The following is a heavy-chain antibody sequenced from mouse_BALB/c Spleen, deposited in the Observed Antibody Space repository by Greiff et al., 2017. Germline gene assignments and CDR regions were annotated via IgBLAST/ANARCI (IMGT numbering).Heavy chain of an antibody. V-gene: IGHV1S22*01. CDR2: IYPGSGST. J-gene: IGHJ1*01. Sequence: LQQPGSELVRPGASVKLSCKASGYTFTSYWMHWVKQRHGQGLEWIGNIYPGSGSTNYDEKFKSKGTLTVDTSSSTAYMHLSSLTSEDSAVYYCTREAGDSDGYCDVWGAGTTVTVSS. CDR1: GYTFTSYW. CDR3: TREAGDSDGYCDV.